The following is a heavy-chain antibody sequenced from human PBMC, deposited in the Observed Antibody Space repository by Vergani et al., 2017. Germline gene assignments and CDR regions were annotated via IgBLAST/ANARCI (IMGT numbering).Heavy chain of an antibody. CDR2: ISGSGGST. J-gene: IGHJ4*02. Sequence: EVQLLESGGGLVQPGGSLRLSCAASGFTFSSYAMSWVRQAPGKGLEWVSAISGSGGSTYYADSVKGRFTISRDNSKNTLYLQMNSLRAEDKAVYYCASPPPYGDYAPLDYWGQGTLVTVSS. CDR3: ASPPPYGDYAPLDY. V-gene: IGHV3-23*01. CDR1: GFTFSSYA. D-gene: IGHD4-17*01.